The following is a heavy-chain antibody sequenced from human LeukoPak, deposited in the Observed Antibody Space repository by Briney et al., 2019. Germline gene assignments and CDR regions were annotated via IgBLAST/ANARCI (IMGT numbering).Heavy chain of an antibody. CDR3: ARDNLRYFPAFDI. Sequence: GGSLRLSCAASGFTFSSYGMNWVRQAPGKGLEWVSSISSSSSYIYYADSVKGRFTISRDNAKNSLCLQMNSLRAEDTAVYYCARDNLRYFPAFDIWGQGTMVTVSS. CDR2: ISSSSSYI. J-gene: IGHJ3*02. V-gene: IGHV3-21*01. CDR1: GFTFSSYG. D-gene: IGHD2/OR15-2a*01.